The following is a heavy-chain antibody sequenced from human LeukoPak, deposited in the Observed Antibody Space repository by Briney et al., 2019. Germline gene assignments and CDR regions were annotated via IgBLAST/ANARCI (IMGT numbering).Heavy chain of an antibody. CDR1: GYTFTSYG. CDR3: AAGYYYDSSGYYAFDI. Sequence: ASVKVSCKASGYTFTSYGISWVRQAPGQGLEWMGWISAYNGNTNYAQKFQERVTITRVMSTSTAYMELSSLRSEDTAVYYCAAGYYYDSSGYYAFDIWGQGTMVTVSS. CDR2: ISAYNGNT. V-gene: IGHV1-18*01. J-gene: IGHJ3*02. D-gene: IGHD3-22*01.